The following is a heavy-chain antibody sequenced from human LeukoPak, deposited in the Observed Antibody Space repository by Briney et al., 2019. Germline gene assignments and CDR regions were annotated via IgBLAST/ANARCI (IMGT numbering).Heavy chain of an antibody. Sequence: SETLSLTCTVSGGSISSSSYYWGWIRQPPGKGLEWIGSIYYSGRTYSNPSLKSRVTISVDTSKHLFSLRLSSVSAADTAVYYCAREVHRDWFDPWGQGTPVTVSS. CDR1: GGSISSSSYY. J-gene: IGHJ5*02. D-gene: IGHD3-10*01. CDR3: AREVHRDWFDP. V-gene: IGHV4-39*02. CDR2: IYYSGRT.